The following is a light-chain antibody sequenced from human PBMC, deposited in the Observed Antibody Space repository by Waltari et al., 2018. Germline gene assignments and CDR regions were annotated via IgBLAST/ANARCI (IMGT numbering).Light chain of an antibody. CDR3: QQYAKYPLT. CDR2: AAS. CDR1: QGIRNY. Sequence: TCRGSQGIRNYLAWFQQKPGQAPKSLIYAASTLQSGVPSKFSGSGSGTDFSLIITSLQPEDFATYYCQQYAKYPLTFGGGTRVEIK. V-gene: IGKV1-16*02. J-gene: IGKJ4*01.